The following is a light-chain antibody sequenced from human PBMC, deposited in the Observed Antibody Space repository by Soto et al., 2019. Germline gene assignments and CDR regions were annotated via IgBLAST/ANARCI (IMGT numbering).Light chain of an antibody. CDR2: AAS. Sequence: AIRMTQSPSSFSASTGDRVTLTCRASQGISSYLAWYQQKPGKAPKLLIYAASTLQTGVPSRFSGSGSGTDFTLTISSLQPEDFATYYCQQLNNYPRTFGPGTKVDI. CDR1: QGISSY. CDR3: QQLNNYPRT. V-gene: IGKV1-8*01. J-gene: IGKJ3*01.